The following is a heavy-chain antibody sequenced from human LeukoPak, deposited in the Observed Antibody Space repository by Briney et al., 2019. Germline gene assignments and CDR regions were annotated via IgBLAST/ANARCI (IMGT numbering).Heavy chain of an antibody. V-gene: IGHV4-34*01. D-gene: IGHD1-26*01. CDR3: ARGRAFQPAGIVGATDYYYYMDV. CDR2: INHSGST. CDR1: GGSFSGYD. Sequence: PPETLSLSCAVYGGSFSGYDRSWVRQPPGKGLEWIGEINHSGSTNYNPALKRRGTISLDTAKNQFSLRLSSVTAADTAVYYCARGRAFQPAGIVGATDYYYYMDVWGKGTTVTVSS. J-gene: IGHJ6*03.